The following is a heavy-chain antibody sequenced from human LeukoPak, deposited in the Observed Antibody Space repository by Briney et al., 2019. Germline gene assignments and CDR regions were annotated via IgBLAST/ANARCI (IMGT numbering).Heavy chain of an antibody. CDR3: ARVRFLEWLSRRPYYFDY. CDR1: GGSFSDYF. Sequence: SETLSLTCAVYGGSFSDYFWNWIRQSPGKGLEWIGEINHSGITNYNPSVKSRVTLSVDTSKNQFSLKLSSVTAADTAVYYCARVRFLEWLSRRPYYFDYWGQGTLVTVSS. V-gene: IGHV4-34*01. J-gene: IGHJ4*02. D-gene: IGHD3-3*01. CDR2: INHSGIT.